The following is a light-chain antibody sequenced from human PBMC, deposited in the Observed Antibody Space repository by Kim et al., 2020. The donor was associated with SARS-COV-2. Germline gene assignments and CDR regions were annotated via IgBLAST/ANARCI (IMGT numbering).Light chain of an antibody. Sequence: SSELTQDPAMSVALGQTVRISCQGDTLRSYYGVWYQQKSGQAPRLLGFENNNRPSGIPARFSVSRSGNTTVLTITGAQAQDEADYYCSSRATSGDHPVIFGGGTKVTVL. CDR1: TLRSYY. J-gene: IGLJ2*01. V-gene: IGLV3-19*01. CDR3: SSRATSGDHPVI. CDR2: ENN.